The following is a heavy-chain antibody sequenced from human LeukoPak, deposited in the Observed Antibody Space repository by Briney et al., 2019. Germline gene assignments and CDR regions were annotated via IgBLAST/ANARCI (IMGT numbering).Heavy chain of an antibody. CDR1: GGSISSYY. CDR2: IYYSGST. D-gene: IGHD1-1*01. J-gene: IGHJ3*02. V-gene: IGHV4-59*08. CDR3: ARHVYNWNEAGAFDI. Sequence: SETLSLTCTVSGGSISSYYWSWIRQPPGKGLEWIGYIYYSGSTNYNPSLKSRVTISVDTSKNQFSLKLSSVTAADTAVYYCARHVYNWNEAGAFDIWGQGTTVTASS.